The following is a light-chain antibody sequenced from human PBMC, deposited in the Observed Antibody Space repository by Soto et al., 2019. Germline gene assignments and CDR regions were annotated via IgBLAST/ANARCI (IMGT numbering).Light chain of an antibody. Sequence: QSVLTQPPSASGTPGPRVTISCSESSSNIGSNYVFWYQQHPGNAPKLLVYEVTNRPSGVFDRFSVSKSGNTASLTISGLQAENEADYDCNSYTNSSAVVFGGGTKVTGL. CDR2: EVT. V-gene: IGLV2-14*01. CDR3: NSYTNSSAVV. CDR1: SSNIGSNY. J-gene: IGLJ2*01.